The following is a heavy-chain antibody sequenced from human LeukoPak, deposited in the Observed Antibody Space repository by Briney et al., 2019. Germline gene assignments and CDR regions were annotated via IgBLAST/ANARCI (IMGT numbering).Heavy chain of an antibody. D-gene: IGHD3-3*01. CDR2: IYYSGST. CDR3: ARGHEWLRVFDY. J-gene: IGHJ4*02. Sequence: TASETLSLTCTVSGDSISRHYWNWIRQPPGKGLEWIGYIYYSGSTYYNPSLKSRVTISVDTSKNQFSLKLSSVTAADTAVYYCARGHEWLRVFDYWGQGTLVTVSS. CDR1: GDSISRHY. V-gene: IGHV4-59*08.